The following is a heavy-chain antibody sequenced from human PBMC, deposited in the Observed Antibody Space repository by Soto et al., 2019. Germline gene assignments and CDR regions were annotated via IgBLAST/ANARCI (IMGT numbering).Heavy chain of an antibody. Sequence: GGSLGLCCVASGFKFSSYAMSWVRQAPGKGLEWVSLISATGGGTYYADSVKGRFTISRDNSDNTLYLQVHSLRAEDTAVYYCAKDRRAGGNSAFYFDFWGQGAKVTVSS. CDR3: AKDRRAGGNSAFYFDF. CDR2: ISATGGGT. D-gene: IGHD3-16*01. J-gene: IGHJ5*01. V-gene: IGHV3-23*01. CDR1: GFKFSSYA.